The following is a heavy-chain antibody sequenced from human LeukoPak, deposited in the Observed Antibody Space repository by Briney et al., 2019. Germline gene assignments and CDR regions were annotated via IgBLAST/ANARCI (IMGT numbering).Heavy chain of an antibody. V-gene: IGHV3-23*01. D-gene: IGHD4-17*01. J-gene: IGHJ5*01. CDR1: GFTFSSYW. CDR3: AKEDYRDHTTGFDS. Sequence: GGSLTLSCAASGFTFSSYWMSWVRQAPGRGLEWVSAITSSGGTYYIPSVRGRFIVSRDNSRNTLYLQMNGLTAEDTAIYYCAKEDYRDHTTGFDSWGQGTLVTVSS. CDR2: ITSSGGT.